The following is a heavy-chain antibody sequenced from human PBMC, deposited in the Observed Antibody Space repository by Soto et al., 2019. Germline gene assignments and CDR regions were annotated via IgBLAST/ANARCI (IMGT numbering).Heavy chain of an antibody. CDR1: CDSISSSNYY. D-gene: IGHD3-22*01. V-gene: IGHV4-39*01. Sequence: SETLSLTCTVSCDSISSSNYYWGWIRQPPGKGLEWIANIYYSGITYCNPSLKSRVAISVDTSKNQFSLKLSSVSAADTAIYYCARSNSGYYKWFDPWGQGTLVTVSS. J-gene: IGHJ5*02. CDR2: IYYSGIT. CDR3: ARSNSGYYKWFDP.